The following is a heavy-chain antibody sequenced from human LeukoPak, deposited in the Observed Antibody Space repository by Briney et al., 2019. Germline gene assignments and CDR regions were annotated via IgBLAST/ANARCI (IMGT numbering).Heavy chain of an antibody. D-gene: IGHD3-16*01. CDR1: GFTFSSYA. V-gene: IGHV3-30-3*01. CDR3: AREGWGYYFDY. CDR2: ISYDGSNK. Sequence: PGRSLRLSCAASGFTFSSYAMHWVSQAPGKGLEWVAVISYDGSNKYYADSVKGRFTISRDNSKNTLYLQMNSLRAEDTAVYYCAREGWGYYFDYWGQGTLVTVSS. J-gene: IGHJ4*02.